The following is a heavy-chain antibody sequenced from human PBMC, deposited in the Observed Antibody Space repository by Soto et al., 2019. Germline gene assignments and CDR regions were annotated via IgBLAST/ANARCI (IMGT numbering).Heavy chain of an antibody. CDR3: ATVVSSRWKGLDY. V-gene: IGHV3-23*01. D-gene: IGHD6-13*01. CDR2: ISGSGGST. J-gene: IGHJ4*02. CDR1: VLTFIIYA. Sequence: QSGWSXRLSGSSSVLTFIIYALVGIGQAPGKGMEWVSAISGSGGSTYYADSVKGRFTISRYNSKNTLHLQMNRLRAEDTAVYYSATVVSSRWKGLDYWGQGTLVTVSS.